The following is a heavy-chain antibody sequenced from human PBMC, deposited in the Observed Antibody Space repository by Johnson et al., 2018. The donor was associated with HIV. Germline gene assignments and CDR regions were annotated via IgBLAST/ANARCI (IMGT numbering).Heavy chain of an antibody. CDR1: GFTFSSYG. V-gene: IGHV3-30*03. J-gene: IGHJ3*02. CDR3: ARDPSRLRQSDI. CDR2: ISYDGSNK. Sequence: QVQLVESGGGVVQPGRSLRLSCAASGFTFSSYGMHWVRQAPGKGLEWVAVISYDGSNKYYADSVTVRFTISRDNAKNSLYLQMNSLRAEDTAVYYCARDPSRLRQSDIWGQGTMVTVSS. D-gene: IGHD3-16*01.